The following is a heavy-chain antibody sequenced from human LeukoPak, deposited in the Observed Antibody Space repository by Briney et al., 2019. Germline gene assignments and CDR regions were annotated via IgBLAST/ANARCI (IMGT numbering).Heavy chain of an antibody. CDR3: AKDVELQAY. CDR1: GFTFSSYA. J-gene: IGHJ4*02. D-gene: IGHD1-7*01. V-gene: IGHV3-30*04. Sequence: GGSLRLSCAASGFTFSSYAMHWVRQAPGKGLEWVAVISYDGSNKYYADSVKGRFTISRDNSKNTLYLQMNSLRAEDTAVYYCAKDVELQAYWGQGTLVTVSS. CDR2: ISYDGSNK.